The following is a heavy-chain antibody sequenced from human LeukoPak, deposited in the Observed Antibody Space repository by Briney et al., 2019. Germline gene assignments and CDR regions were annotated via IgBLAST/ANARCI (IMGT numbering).Heavy chain of an antibody. CDR2: IIPIFGTA. V-gene: IGHV1-69*05. D-gene: IGHD1-20*01. Sequence: GASVKVSCKASGYTFTSYDINWVRQAPGQGLEWMGRIIPIFGTANYAQKFQGRVTITTDESTSTAYMELSSLRSEDTAVYYCAREGGVYITGTDPFDYWGQGTLVTVSS. CDR3: AREGGVYITGTDPFDY. J-gene: IGHJ4*02. CDR1: GYTFTSYD.